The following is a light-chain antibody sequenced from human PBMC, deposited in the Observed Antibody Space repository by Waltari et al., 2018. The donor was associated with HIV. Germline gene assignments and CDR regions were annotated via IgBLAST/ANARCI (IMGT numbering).Light chain of an antibody. CDR2: RNV. CDR3: STSDNNLRRYV. J-gene: IGLJ2*01. CDR1: TANIGNNY. V-gene: IGLV1-47*01. Sequence: QSVLTQPPSASGTPAQTVTIPCSGPTANIGNNYVSWYPQLPGMPPKLLIYRNVQRPSGVPDRFSGAKSGSSASRAVSGLRSEDEADYFCSTSDNNLRRYVFGGGTRLTV.